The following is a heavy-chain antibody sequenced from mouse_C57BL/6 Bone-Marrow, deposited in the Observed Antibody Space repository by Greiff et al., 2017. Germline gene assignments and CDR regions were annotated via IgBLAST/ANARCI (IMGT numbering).Heavy chain of an antibody. CDR3: AREWGITTGVASDWYFDV. D-gene: IGHD1-1*01. Sequence: QVQLQQPGAELVMPGASVKLSCKASGYTFTSYWMHWVKQRPGQGLEWIGEIDPSASYTNYNQKFKGKSTLTVDKSSSTAYMQLSSMTSEDSAVYYCAREWGITTGVASDWYFDVWGTGTTVTVSS. J-gene: IGHJ1*03. CDR2: IDPSASYT. CDR1: GYTFTSYW. V-gene: IGHV1-69*01.